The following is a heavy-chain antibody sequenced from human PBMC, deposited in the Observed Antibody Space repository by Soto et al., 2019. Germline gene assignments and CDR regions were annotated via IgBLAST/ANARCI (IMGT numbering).Heavy chain of an antibody. CDR2: IMPMFGVT. CDR3: AGEGVTCSMSLPWMGYHYYGLDV. D-gene: IGHD2-2*01. CDR1: GGTFNSHT. Sequence: QVQLVQSGAEVKKPGSSVKVSCRASGGTFNSHTISWVRQAPGQGLEWMGGIMPMFGVTNYARKFQGRLTMNANESTTTHYREVSSPTSDDRAVYYCAGEGVTCSMSLPWMGYHYYGLDVWGQGTTVIVSS. J-gene: IGHJ6*02. V-gene: IGHV1-69*12.